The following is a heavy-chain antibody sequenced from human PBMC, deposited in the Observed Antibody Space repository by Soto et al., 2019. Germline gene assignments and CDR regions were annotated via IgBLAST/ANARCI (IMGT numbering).Heavy chain of an antibody. CDR2: IYPGDSDT. V-gene: IGHV5-51*01. CDR1: GYTFTNYW. J-gene: IGHJ6*02. CDR3: AVSIFYYGMDV. Sequence: PRESLKISCKGSGYTFTNYWIGWVPQMPAKGLEWMGIIYPGDSDTKYNPSFKGQVTISSDKSITTAYLRWTSLKASDTAIYYFAVSIFYYGMDVWGQGTTVTVSS.